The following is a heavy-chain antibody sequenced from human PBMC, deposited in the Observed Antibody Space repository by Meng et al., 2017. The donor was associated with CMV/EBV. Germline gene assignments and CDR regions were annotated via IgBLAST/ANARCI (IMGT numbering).Heavy chain of an antibody. V-gene: IGHV3-30-3*01. CDR3: AREMDEYSSSIHGVYYYYGMDV. J-gene: IGHJ6*02. D-gene: IGHD6-6*01. CDR1: GFTFSSYA. Sequence: GESLKISCAASGFTFSSYAMHWVRQAPGKGLEWVAVISYDGSNKYYADSVKGRFTISRDNSKNTLYLQMNSLRVEDTAVYYCAREMDEYSSSIHGVYYYYGMDVWGQGTTVTVSS. CDR2: ISYDGSNK.